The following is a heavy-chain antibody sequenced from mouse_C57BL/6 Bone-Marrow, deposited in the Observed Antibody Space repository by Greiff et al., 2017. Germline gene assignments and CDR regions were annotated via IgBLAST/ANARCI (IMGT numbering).Heavy chain of an antibody. V-gene: IGHV2-9*01. CDR3: AKRGNYGPLFAY. Sequence: VMLVESGPGLVAPSQSLSITCTVSGFSLTSYGVDWVRQPPGKGLEWRGVIWGGGSTNYNSALMSRLSISKDNSKSQVFLKMNSLQTNDTAMYYCAKRGNYGPLFAYWGQGTLVTVSA. CDR1: GFSLTSYG. J-gene: IGHJ3*01. D-gene: IGHD2-1*01. CDR2: IWGGGST.